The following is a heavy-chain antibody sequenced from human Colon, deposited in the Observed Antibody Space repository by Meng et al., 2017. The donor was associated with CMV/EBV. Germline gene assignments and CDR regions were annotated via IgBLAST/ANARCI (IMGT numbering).Heavy chain of an antibody. Sequence: SVKVSCKPSGGTFINYAVSWVRQAPGQGLEWMGGIIPLFGTVNSTQKFQGRVTITADDSMTTAYMELSSLRSEDTAVYYCARGSCSNDSCYHCSGGYCSYYYYGMDVWGQGTTVTVSS. CDR2: IIPLFGTV. D-gene: IGHD2-15*01. CDR1: GGTFINYA. CDR3: ARGSCSNDSCYHCSGGYCSYYYYGMDV. V-gene: IGHV1-69*13. J-gene: IGHJ6*02.